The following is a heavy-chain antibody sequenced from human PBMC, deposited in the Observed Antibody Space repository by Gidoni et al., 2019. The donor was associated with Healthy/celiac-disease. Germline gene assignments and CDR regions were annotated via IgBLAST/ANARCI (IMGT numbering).Heavy chain of an antibody. Sequence: EVQLLESGGGLVQPGGSLRLSCAASGFTFSSYAMSWVRQVPGKGLEWVSAISGSGGSTYYADSVKGRFTISRDNSKNTLYLQMNSLRAEDTAVYYCAKSPYYYDSSGYYYAPYAFDIWGQGTMVTVSS. CDR2: ISGSGGST. CDR3: AKSPYYYDSSGYYYAPYAFDI. J-gene: IGHJ3*02. V-gene: IGHV3-23*01. D-gene: IGHD3-22*01. CDR1: GFTFSSYA.